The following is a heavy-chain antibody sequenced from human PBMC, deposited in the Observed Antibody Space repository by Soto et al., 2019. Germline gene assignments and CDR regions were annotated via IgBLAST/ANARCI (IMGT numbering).Heavy chain of an antibody. Sequence: PGGSLRLSCAASGFTFSSYSMNWVRQAPGKGLEWVSSISSSSSYIYYADSVKGRFTISRDNAKNSLYLQMNSLRAEDTAVYYCAKDLISLVRLGYYYGMDVWAQGTTVTVSS. CDR1: GFTFSSYS. CDR2: ISSSSSYI. CDR3: AKDLISLVRLGYYYGMDV. V-gene: IGHV3-21*01. D-gene: IGHD3-16*01. J-gene: IGHJ6*02.